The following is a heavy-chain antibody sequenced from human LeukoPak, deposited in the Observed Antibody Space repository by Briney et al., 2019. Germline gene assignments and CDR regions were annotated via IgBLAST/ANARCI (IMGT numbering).Heavy chain of an antibody. CDR3: AKVRTGHYFDY. CDR2: ISASRGIT. J-gene: IGHJ4*02. V-gene: IGHV3-23*01. D-gene: IGHD1-1*01. Sequence: GGSLRLSCAASGFNYSSYTMNWVRQAPGMGLEWLSYISASRGITYYADSVKGRFTISRDNSNNTLFLQMNSLRAEDTAVYYCAKVRTGHYFDYWGQGTLVTVSS. CDR1: GFNYSSYT.